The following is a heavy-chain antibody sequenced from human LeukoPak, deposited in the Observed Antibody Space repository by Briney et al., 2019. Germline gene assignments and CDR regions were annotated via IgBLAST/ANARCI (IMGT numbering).Heavy chain of an antibody. CDR1: GLTVSSNY. Sequence: PGGPLRLSCAASGLTVSSNYMSWVRQAPGKGLEWVSVIYSGGNTYYADSVKGRFTISRDNSKNTLYLQMNSLRAEDTAVYYCAREQRWLQSRYYYYGMDVWGQGTTVTVSS. CDR3: AREQRWLQSRYYYYGMDV. J-gene: IGHJ6*02. V-gene: IGHV3-53*01. CDR2: IYSGGNT. D-gene: IGHD5-24*01.